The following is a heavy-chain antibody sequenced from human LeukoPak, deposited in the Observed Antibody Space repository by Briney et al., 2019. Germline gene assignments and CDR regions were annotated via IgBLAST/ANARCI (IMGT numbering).Heavy chain of an antibody. CDR3: ARERRITGTTYYFDY. CDR2: IIPIFGTA. J-gene: IGHJ4*02. Sequence: SVKVSCKASGGTFSSYAISWVRQAPGQGLEWMGGIIPIFGTANYAQKFQGRVTITADESTSTAYMELSSLRSEDTAVYYCARERRITGTTYYFDYWGQGTLVTVSS. CDR1: GGTFSSYA. D-gene: IGHD1-7*01. V-gene: IGHV1-69*13.